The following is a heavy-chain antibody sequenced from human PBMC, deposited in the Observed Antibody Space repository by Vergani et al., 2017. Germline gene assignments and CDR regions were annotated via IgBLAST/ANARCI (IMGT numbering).Heavy chain of an antibody. Sequence: QVQLVQSGAEVKKPGASVKVSCKASGYTFTSYGISWVRQAPGQGLEWMGWLSGYNGNTKYAQKFQGRVTMTTDTSTSTAYMELRSLRSDDTAVNYCARVGAALVTGVGDYWGQGTLVTVSS. D-gene: IGHD5-18*01. CDR3: ARVGAALVTGVGDY. CDR2: LSGYNGNT. V-gene: IGHV1-18*01. CDR1: GYTFTSYG. J-gene: IGHJ4*02.